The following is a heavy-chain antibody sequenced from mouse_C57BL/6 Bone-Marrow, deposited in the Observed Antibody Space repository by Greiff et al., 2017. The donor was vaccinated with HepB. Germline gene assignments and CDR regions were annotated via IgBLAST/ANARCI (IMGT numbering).Heavy chain of an antibody. CDR1: GFTFTDYY. D-gene: IGHD4-1*01. J-gene: IGHJ1*03. V-gene: IGHV7-3*01. Sequence: EVMLVESGGGLVQPGGSLSLSCAASGFTFTDYYMSWVRQPPGKALEWLGFIRNKANGYTTEYSASVKGRFTISRDNSQRILYLQMNALRAEDSATYYCARYISEELGRNFDVWCTGTTVTVSS. CDR2: IRNKANGYTT. CDR3: ARYISEELGRNFDV.